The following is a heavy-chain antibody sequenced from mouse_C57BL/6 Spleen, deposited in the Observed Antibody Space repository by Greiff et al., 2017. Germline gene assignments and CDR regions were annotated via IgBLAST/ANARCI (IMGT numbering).Heavy chain of an antibody. Sequence: VKVVESGPGLVAPSQSLSITCTVSGFSLTSYAISWVRQPPGKGLEWLGVIWTGGGTNYNSALKSRLSISKDNSKSQVFLKMNSLQTDDTARYYCARNSELGRGGFDYWGQGTTLTVSS. CDR2: IWTGGGT. V-gene: IGHV2-9-1*01. D-gene: IGHD4-1*01. CDR1: GFSLTSYA. J-gene: IGHJ2*01. CDR3: ARNSELGRGGFDY.